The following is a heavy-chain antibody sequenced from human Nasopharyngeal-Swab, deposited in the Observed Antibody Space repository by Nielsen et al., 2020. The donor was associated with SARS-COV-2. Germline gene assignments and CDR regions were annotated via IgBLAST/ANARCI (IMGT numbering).Heavy chain of an antibody. CDR2: ISHDGYKK. V-gene: IGHV3-30*18. D-gene: IGHD3-10*01. Sequence: SFAASEFTFSSYDMHWVRQVPGKGLGWVAVISHDGYKKHYVDFVKGRFTISRDNSKNTVFLQMERLRGEDTAVYFCAKDLSYGSGHAFDYWGQGTLVTVSS. CDR1: EFTFSSYD. J-gene: IGHJ4*02. CDR3: AKDLSYGSGHAFDY.